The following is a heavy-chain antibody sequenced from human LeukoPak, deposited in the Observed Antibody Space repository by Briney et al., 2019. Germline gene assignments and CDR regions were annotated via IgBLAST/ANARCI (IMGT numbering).Heavy chain of an antibody. CDR2: ISGSGGST. CDR1: GFTFSSYA. Sequence: PGGSLRLSCAASGFTFSSYAMSWVHQAPGKGLEWVSAISGSGGSTYYADSVKGRFTISRDNSKNTLYLQMNSLRAEDTAVYYCAKPSQQWLVLGYYFDYWGQGTLVTVSS. CDR3: AKPSQQWLVLGYYFDY. V-gene: IGHV3-23*01. J-gene: IGHJ4*02. D-gene: IGHD6-19*01.